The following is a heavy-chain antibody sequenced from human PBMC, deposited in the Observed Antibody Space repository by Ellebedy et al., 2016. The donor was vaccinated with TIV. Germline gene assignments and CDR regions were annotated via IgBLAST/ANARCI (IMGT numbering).Heavy chain of an antibody. D-gene: IGHD1-26*01. CDR1: GYTLPELS. J-gene: IGHJ4*02. V-gene: IGHV1-24*01. CDR2: FDPEDGER. CDR3: ATTYSGPDSEQTRFDH. Sequence: AASVKVSFKVSGYTLPELSMHWVRQAPGKGLAWMGGFDPEDGERIYAQKFQGRVTVTEDTSTDTAYMELSSLRSEDTAMYYCATTYSGPDSEQTRFDHWGQGTLVTVSS.